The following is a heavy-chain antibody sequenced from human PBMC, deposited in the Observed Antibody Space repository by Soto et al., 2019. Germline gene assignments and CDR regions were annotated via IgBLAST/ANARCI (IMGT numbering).Heavy chain of an antibody. D-gene: IGHD1-26*01. CDR2: VYYSGTA. CDR3: VTVNLVGAAYYFDY. V-gene: IGHV4-30-4*01. Sequence: TLSLTCTVSGGSIRNGDYYWGWIRQPPGKGLEWIGYVYYSGTAYSHPSLKSRVSISVDTSENQFSLRLTSVTAADTAVYYCVTVNLVGAAYYFDYWGPGTLVTVSS. J-gene: IGHJ4*02. CDR1: GGSIRNGDYY.